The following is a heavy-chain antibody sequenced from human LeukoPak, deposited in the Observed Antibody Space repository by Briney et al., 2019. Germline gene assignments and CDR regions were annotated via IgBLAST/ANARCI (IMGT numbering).Heavy chain of an antibody. V-gene: IGHV5-51*01. Sequence: GESLKISCQGSGYTFGNYWIAWARQMPGKGLESMGIIYPGDSDTRYSPSFQGQVTFSADKSISTAYLQWSSLKASDTAMYYCARLSDGYNDYWGQGTLVTVSS. CDR3: ARLSDGYNDY. J-gene: IGHJ4*02. CDR2: IYPGDSDT. D-gene: IGHD5-24*01. CDR1: GYTFGNYW.